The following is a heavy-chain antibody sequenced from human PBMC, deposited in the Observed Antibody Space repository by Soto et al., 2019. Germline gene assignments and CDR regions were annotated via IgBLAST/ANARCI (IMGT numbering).Heavy chain of an antibody. CDR3: ARRALKLGYCSGGSCYYFDY. CDR2: IYHSGST. V-gene: IGHV4-4*02. CDR1: GGSISSSNW. J-gene: IGHJ4*02. Sequence: SETLSLTCAVPGGSISSSNWWSWVRQPPGKGLEWIGEIYHSGSTNYNPSLKSRVTISVDKSKNQFSLKLSSVTAADTAVYYCARRALKLGYCSGGSCYYFDYWGQGTLVTVSS. D-gene: IGHD2-15*01.